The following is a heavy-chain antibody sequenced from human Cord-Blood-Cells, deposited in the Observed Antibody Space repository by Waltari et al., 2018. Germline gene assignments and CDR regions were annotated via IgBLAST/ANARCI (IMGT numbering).Heavy chain of an antibody. D-gene: IGHD3-3*01. J-gene: IGHJ4*02. Sequence: QVQLVQSGAEVKKPGASVKVSCKASGYTFTSYYMHWARRAPGQGLEWMGIINPSGGSTSYAQKFQGRVTMTRGTSTSTVYMELISLRWEDTAGYYCAICLLGVGYYFDYWGQGTLVTVSA. CDR3: AICLLGVGYYFDY. V-gene: IGHV1-46*01. CDR2: INPSGGST. CDR1: GYTFTSYY.